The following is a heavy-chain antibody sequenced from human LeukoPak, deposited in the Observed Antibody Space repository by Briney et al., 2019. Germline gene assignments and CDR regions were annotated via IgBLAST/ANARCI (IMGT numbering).Heavy chain of an antibody. CDR3: ARLLTYYYDSSGRRGYNWFDP. CDR2: INRSGST. Sequence: SETLSLTCAVYGGSFSGYYWSWIRQPPGKGLEWIGEINRSGSTNYNPSLKSRVTISVDTSKNQFSLKLSSVTAADTAVYYCARLLTYYYDSSGRRGYNWFDPWGQGTLVTVSS. D-gene: IGHD3-22*01. V-gene: IGHV4-34*01. CDR1: GGSFSGYY. J-gene: IGHJ5*02.